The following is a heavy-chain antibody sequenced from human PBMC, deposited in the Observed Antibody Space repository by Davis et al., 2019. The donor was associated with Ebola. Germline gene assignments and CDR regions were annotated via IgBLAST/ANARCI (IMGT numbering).Heavy chain of an antibody. CDR1: GGSISSSSYY. Sequence: MPSETLSLTCTVSGGSISSSSYYWGWVRQSPGKGLEWIGSIHYSGSTYYNPSLKSRVTISVDTSKNQFSLKLSSVTAADTAVYYCARPDVQWLDIGYWGQGTLVTVSS. CDR3: ARPDVQWLDIGY. J-gene: IGHJ4*02. V-gene: IGHV4-39*01. CDR2: IHYSGST. D-gene: IGHD6-19*01.